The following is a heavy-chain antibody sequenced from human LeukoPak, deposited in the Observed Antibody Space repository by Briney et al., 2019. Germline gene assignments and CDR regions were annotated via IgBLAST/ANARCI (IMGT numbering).Heavy chain of an antibody. Sequence: ASVKVSCKASGYTFTSYDINWVRQATGQGLEWMGWMNPNSGNTGYAQKFQGRVTMTRDMSTSTVYMELSSLRSEDTAVYYCAKVLGATRRHDAFDIWGQGTMVTVSS. CDR3: AKVLGATRRHDAFDI. CDR1: GYTFTSYD. J-gene: IGHJ3*02. D-gene: IGHD1-26*01. V-gene: IGHV1-8*02. CDR2: MNPNSGNT.